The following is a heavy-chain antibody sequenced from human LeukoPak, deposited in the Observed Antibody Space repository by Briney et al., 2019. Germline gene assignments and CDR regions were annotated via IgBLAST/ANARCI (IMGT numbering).Heavy chain of an antibody. V-gene: IGHV4-34*01. D-gene: IGHD3-3*01. CDR1: GGSFSGYY. Sequence: SETLSLTCAVYGGSFSGYYWSWTRQPPGKGLEWIGEINHSGSTNYNPSLKSRVTISVDTSKNQFSLKLSSVTAADTAVYYCARGNDFWSGVYFDYWGQGTLVTVSS. CDR3: ARGNDFWSGVYFDY. CDR2: INHSGST. J-gene: IGHJ4*02.